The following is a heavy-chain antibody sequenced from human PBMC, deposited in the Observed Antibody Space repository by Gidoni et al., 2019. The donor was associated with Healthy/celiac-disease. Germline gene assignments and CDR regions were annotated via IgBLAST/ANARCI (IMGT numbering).Heavy chain of an antibody. CDR3: ARLYYDFWSGSTEYYYYYYMDV. Sequence: QVQLQESGPGLVKPSETLSLTSHVSGGSNSRYYWSWIRQPPGKGLEWIGYIYYRWSPNDHTSLKSRVTISVDTSKNHCVLNLSSVTASDPAVYYCARLYYDFWSGSTEYYYYYYMDVWGKGTTVTVSS. CDR1: GGSNSRYY. V-gene: IGHV4-59*01. D-gene: IGHD3-3*01. J-gene: IGHJ6*03. CDR2: IYYRWSP.